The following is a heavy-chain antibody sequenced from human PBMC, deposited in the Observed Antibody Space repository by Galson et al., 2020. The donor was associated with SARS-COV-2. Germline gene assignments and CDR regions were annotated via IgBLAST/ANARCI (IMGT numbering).Heavy chain of an antibody. Sequence: SGPTLVKPTQTLTLTCTFSGFSLSTSGMCVSWIRQSPGKALEWLARIDWDDDKYYSTSLKTRLTISKDTSKNQVVLTMTSMDPVDTASYYCARIAPDSSGYYFDYWGQGTLVTVSS. CDR2: IDWDDDK. V-gene: IGHV2-70*11. D-gene: IGHD3-22*01. CDR1: GFSLSTSGMC. J-gene: IGHJ4*02. CDR3: ARIAPDSSGYYFDY.